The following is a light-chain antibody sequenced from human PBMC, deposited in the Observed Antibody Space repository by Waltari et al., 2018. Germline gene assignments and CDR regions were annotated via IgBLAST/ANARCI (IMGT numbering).Light chain of an antibody. V-gene: IGLV8-61*01. J-gene: IGLJ3*02. CDR1: SGSISATSY. CDR2: KAH. CDR3: ALYMGGGIWV. Sequence: QTVVTQEPSLSVSPGGTVTLTCALSSGSISATSYATWYQQTPGQAPLTLVYKAHTRSSGVPDRFSGSILENKAALTITGAQADDECDYYCALYMGGGIWVFGGGTKLTVL.